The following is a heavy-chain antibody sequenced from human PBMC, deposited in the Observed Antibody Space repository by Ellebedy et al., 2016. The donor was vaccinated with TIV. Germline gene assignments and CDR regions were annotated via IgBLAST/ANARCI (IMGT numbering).Heavy chain of an antibody. Sequence: GGSLRLSXAASGFTFSSYGMHWVRQAPGKGLEWVAVIWYDGSNKYYADSVKGRFTISRDNSKNTLYLQMNSLRAEDTAVYYCARDPYSSGWRFPNYYYGMDVWGQGTTVTVSS. CDR3: ARDPYSSGWRFPNYYYGMDV. D-gene: IGHD6-19*01. V-gene: IGHV3-33*01. CDR2: IWYDGSNK. CDR1: GFTFSSYG. J-gene: IGHJ6*02.